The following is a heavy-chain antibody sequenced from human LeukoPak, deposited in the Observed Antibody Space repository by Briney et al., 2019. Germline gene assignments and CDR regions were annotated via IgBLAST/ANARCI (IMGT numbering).Heavy chain of an antibody. J-gene: IGHJ4*02. CDR1: GFTFDGHA. V-gene: IGHV3-43*02. D-gene: IGHD6-19*01. Sequence: QPGGSLRLSCAASGFTFDGHAMHWVRQAPGKGLEWVSVISGDGDRTYYADSVKGRFTVSRDNAKNSLFLQMNSLRAEDTAVYYCARDFGSSIGYFDYWGQGTLVTVSS. CDR2: ISGDGDRT. CDR3: ARDFGSSIGYFDY.